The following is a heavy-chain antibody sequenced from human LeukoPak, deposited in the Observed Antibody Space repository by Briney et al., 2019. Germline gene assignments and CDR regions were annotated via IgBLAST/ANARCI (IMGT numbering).Heavy chain of an antibody. Sequence: VASVKVSCNASGGTLSSYAISWVRQAPGQGLEWMGRIIPIFGTANYAQKFQGRVTITADKSTSTAYMELSSLRPEDTAVYYCARQLDSSGTPEYFQHWGQGTLVTVCS. D-gene: IGHD6-19*01. CDR2: IIPIFGTA. J-gene: IGHJ1*01. CDR3: ARQLDSSGTPEYFQH. CDR1: GGTLSSYA. V-gene: IGHV1-69*06.